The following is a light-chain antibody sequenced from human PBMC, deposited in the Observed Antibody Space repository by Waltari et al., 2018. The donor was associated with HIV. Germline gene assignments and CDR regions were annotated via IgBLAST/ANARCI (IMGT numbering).Light chain of an antibody. CDR3: SSFANRDGFYVL. CDR1: NSDIGTYDY. Sequence: QSALTQPPSASGSPGQSVTLSCTGTNSDIGTYDYVSWYQQHPGKAPKLVISEVTKRPSGVSARFSGSMSGNTAFLTVSGLQAEDEADYYCSSFANRDGFYVLFGGGTRLTVL. CDR2: EVT. V-gene: IGLV2-8*01. J-gene: IGLJ2*01.